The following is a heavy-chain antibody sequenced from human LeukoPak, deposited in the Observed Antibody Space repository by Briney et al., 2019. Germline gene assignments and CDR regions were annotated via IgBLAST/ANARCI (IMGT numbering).Heavy chain of an antibody. CDR1: GFTFSSYA. V-gene: IGHV3-23*01. CDR2: ISGSGGST. J-gene: IGHJ4*02. Sequence: PGGSLRLSCAASGFTFSSYAMSWVRQAPGKGLEWVSAISGSGGSTYYADSVKGRLTISRDNSKNTLYLQMNSLRAEDTAIYYCAKGSNQGYCSGGSCYRPDYWGQGTLVTVSS. CDR3: AKGSNQGYCSGGSCYRPDY. D-gene: IGHD2-15*01.